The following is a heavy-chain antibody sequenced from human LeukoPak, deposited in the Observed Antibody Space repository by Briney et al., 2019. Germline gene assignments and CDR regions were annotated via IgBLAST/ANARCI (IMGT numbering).Heavy chain of an antibody. J-gene: IGHJ4*02. D-gene: IGHD3-3*01. Sequence: GGSLRLSCAASGFTFSSYSMNWVRQAPGKGLEWVSHITASGTAMFYADSVKGRFTISRDSAKNSLYLQMNSLRAEDTAVYYCARGVPYDSWSGPHYSDYWGQGTLVTVSS. CDR1: GFTFSSYS. CDR3: ARGVPYDSWSGPHYSDY. V-gene: IGHV3-48*04. CDR2: ITASGTAM.